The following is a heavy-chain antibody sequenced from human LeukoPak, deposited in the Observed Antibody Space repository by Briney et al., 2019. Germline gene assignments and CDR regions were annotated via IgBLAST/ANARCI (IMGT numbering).Heavy chain of an antibody. CDR3: ARDLTATSSGWYSVYFDY. J-gene: IGHJ4*02. V-gene: IGHV3-48*01. Sequence: GGSLRLSCAASGFTFSSYSMNWVRQAPGKGLEWVSYISSSSSTIYYADSVKGRFTISRDNAKNSLYLQMNSLRAEDTAVYYCARDLTATSSGWYSVYFDYWGQGTLVTVSS. CDR2: ISSSSSTI. CDR1: GFTFSSYS. D-gene: IGHD6-19*01.